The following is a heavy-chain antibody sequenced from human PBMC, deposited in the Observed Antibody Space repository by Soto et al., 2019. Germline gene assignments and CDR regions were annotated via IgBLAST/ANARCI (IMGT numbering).Heavy chain of an antibody. D-gene: IGHD4-4*01. V-gene: IGHV3-11*06. J-gene: IGHJ5*02. CDR2: ISSASDYS. CDR1: GFSFGDYY. Sequence: PVGSLRLSCTGSGFSFGDYYMSWIRQAPGKGLEWISYISSASDYSTYAGSVKGRFTISRDNAKNSLYLQLSNVRPDDTALYFCARHDYSNEHWFDTWGLGTPVTVSS. CDR3: ARHDYSNEHWFDT.